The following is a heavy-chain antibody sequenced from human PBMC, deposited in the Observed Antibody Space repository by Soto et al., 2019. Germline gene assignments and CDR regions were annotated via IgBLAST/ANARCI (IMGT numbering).Heavy chain of an antibody. D-gene: IGHD3-10*01. V-gene: IGHV3-48*01. CDR2: ISSSIRTI. CDR1: GFTFSSYS. CDR3: AREDITRGGWFDP. Sequence: EVQLVESGGGLVQPGGSLRLSCAASGFTFSSYSMNWVRQAPGKGLEWVSNISSSIRTIYYADSVKGRFTISRDNAKNSLYLQLNSLRAADTAVYYCAREDITRGGWFDPWGQGTLATVSS. J-gene: IGHJ5*02.